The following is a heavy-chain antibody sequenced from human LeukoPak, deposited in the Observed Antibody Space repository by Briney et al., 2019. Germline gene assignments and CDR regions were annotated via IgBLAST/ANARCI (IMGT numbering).Heavy chain of an antibody. V-gene: IGHV4-4*02. CDR1: GGSISSSNW. CDR2: IYHSGST. J-gene: IGHJ4*02. Sequence: SETLSLTCTVSGGSISSSNWWSRVRQPPGKGLEWIGKIYHSGSTNYNPSLKSRVTISVDKSKNQFSLKLSSVTAADTAVYYCAREVASYYFDYWGQGTLVTASS. CDR3: AREVASYYFDY. D-gene: IGHD2-2*01.